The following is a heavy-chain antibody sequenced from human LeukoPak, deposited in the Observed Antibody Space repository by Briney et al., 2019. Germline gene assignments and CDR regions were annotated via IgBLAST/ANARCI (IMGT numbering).Heavy chain of an antibody. CDR3: ARESAAAEGDNWLDP. V-gene: IGHV1-3*01. CDR1: GYTFTRFA. D-gene: IGHD6-13*01. J-gene: IGHJ5*02. CDR2: INPVNANT. Sequence: ASVKVSCKASGYTFTRFAMHWVRQAPGQSLEWMGWINPVNANTKYSQKFQDKVTITRDTSATTVYMDLSGLRSEDTAVYYCARESAAAEGDNWLDPWGQGTLVTVSS.